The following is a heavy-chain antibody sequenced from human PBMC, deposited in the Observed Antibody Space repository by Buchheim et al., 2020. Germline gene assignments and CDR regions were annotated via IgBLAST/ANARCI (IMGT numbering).Heavy chain of an antibody. CDR2: IYYSGST. CDR1: GGSISSYD. V-gene: IGHV4-59*01. Sequence: QVQLQESGPGLVKPSETLSLTCTATGGSISSYDWSWIRQPPGKGLEWIGYIYYSGSTNYNLSLKSRVTISVDTPKNQFSLKLSSVTAADTAVYYCARAACSGGSCYLPNYYYYGMDVWGQGTT. J-gene: IGHJ6*02. D-gene: IGHD2-15*01. CDR3: ARAACSGGSCYLPNYYYYGMDV.